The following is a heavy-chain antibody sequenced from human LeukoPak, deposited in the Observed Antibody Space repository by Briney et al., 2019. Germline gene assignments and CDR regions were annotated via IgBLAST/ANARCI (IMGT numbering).Heavy chain of an antibody. CDR3: AREPNYDGDAFDI. Sequence: SVKVSCKAPGGTFSSYAISWVRQAPGQGLEWMGGIIPIFGTANYAQKLQGRVTITADESTSTAYMELSSLRSEDTAVYYCAREPNYDGDAFDIWGQGTMVTVSS. CDR2: IIPIFGTA. V-gene: IGHV1-69*13. D-gene: IGHD1-7*01. CDR1: GGTFSSYA. J-gene: IGHJ3*02.